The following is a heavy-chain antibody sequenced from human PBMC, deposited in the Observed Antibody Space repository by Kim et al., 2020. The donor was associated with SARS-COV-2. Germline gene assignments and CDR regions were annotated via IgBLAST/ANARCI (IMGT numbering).Heavy chain of an antibody. CDR1: GGSFSGYY. D-gene: IGHD6-19*01. Sequence: SETLSLTCAVYGGSFSGYYWSWIRQPPGKGLEWIGEINHSGSTNYNPSLKSRVTLSVDTSKNQFSLKLSSVTAADTAVYYCARGTRQWLVRGPYYYYMDVWGKGTTVTV. J-gene: IGHJ6*03. V-gene: IGHV4-34*01. CDR3: ARGTRQWLVRGPYYYYMDV. CDR2: INHSGST.